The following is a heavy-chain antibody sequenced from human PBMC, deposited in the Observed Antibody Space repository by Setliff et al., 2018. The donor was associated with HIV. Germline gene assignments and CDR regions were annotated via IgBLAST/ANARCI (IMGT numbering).Heavy chain of an antibody. J-gene: IGHJ4*02. D-gene: IGHD3-22*01. V-gene: IGHV4-39*01. Sequence: KSSETLSLTCTVSGGSISSGSYYWGWIRQPPGKGPEWIGSIYYSGSTYYNPSLQSRVTIPVDTSKNLFSLRLSSVTASDTAVYYCARQAIFGYYDSSGYLDYWGQGTLVTVSS. CDR3: ARQAIFGYYDSSGYLDY. CDR1: GGSISSGSYY. CDR2: IYYSGST.